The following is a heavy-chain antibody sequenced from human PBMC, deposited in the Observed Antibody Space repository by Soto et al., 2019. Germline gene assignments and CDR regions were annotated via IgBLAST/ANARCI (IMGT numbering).Heavy chain of an antibody. V-gene: IGHV1-2*02. D-gene: IGHD4-4*01. Sequence: ASVKVSCKASGYIFTRLFMHWVRQAPGQGLEWMGGINPLIGDTNYAQEFQGRVTMTRDTSITTAYMELTRLGSDDTALYYCALIEKTTIDWGQATRVTVSS. CDR1: GYIFTRLF. J-gene: IGHJ4*02. CDR3: ALIEKTTID. CDR2: INPLIGDT.